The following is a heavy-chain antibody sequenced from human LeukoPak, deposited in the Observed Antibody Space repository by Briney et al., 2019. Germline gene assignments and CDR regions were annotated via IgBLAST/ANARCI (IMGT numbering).Heavy chain of an antibody. CDR3: ARLDPLGLQVWAGGLDY. CDR1: GGSISSSNYY. V-gene: IGHV4-39*01. J-gene: IGHJ4*02. D-gene: IGHD5-18*01. Sequence: SETLSLTCTVSGGSISSSNYYWGWIPQPPGKGLERIGKMYYSGSAYYNPSLESPVTISVYTSKHQFSLKLSSVTAADTAVYYCARLDPLGLQVWAGGLDYWGQGTLVTVSS. CDR2: MYYSGSA.